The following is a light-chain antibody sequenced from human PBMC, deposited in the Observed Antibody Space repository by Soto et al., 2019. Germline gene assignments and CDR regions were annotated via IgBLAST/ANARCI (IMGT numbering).Light chain of an antibody. CDR2: GAS. CDR3: QQYGSLLT. Sequence: EIVLTQSPGTLSLSPGERATLSCRASQSVSSSYLDWYQQKPGQAPRLLIYGASIRATGIPDRFSGSGSGTDFTLTISRLEPEDFAVYYCQQYGSLLTFGGVTKVEIK. J-gene: IGKJ4*01. CDR1: QSVSSSY. V-gene: IGKV3-20*01.